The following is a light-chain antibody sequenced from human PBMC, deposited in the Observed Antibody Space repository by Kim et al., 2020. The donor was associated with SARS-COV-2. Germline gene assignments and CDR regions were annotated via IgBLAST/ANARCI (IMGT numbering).Light chain of an antibody. J-gene: IGLJ2*01. Sequence: SVSPGQTASITCSGEKLGEKYACWYQQKPGRSPVLVIYQDTKRPSGIPERFSGSNSGNTATLTIRGTQAMDEADYYCQTWDSITVVFGGGTQLTVL. CDR2: QDT. CDR3: QTWDSITVV. V-gene: IGLV3-1*01. CDR1: KLGEKY.